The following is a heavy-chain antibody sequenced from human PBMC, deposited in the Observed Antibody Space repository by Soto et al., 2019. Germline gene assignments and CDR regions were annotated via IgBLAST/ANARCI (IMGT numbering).Heavy chain of an antibody. CDR2: FLPLFGIA. J-gene: IGHJ6*01. Sequence: QVQLLQSGAEVKKPGSSVKVSCKASGGTFKSYVFSWVRQAPGPGLEWLGGFLPLFGIANYAQKFQGRVTITADEATSTVYMEMRSLTSEESAVYYCASRLMVYSAAVHNYYAMDVWGQKTTVTASS. CDR1: GGTFKSYV. V-gene: IGHV1-69*01. CDR3: ASRLMVYSAAVHNYYAMDV. D-gene: IGHD2-8*01.